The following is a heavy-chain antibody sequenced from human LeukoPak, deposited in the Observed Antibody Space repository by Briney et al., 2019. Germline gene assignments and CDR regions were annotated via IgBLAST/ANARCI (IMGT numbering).Heavy chain of an antibody. CDR1: GGSFSGYY. V-gene: IGHV4-34*01. CDR3: ARGPLWFGGTAFDI. J-gene: IGHJ3*02. Sequence: PSETLSLTCAVYGGSFSGYYWSWIRQPPGKGLEWIGEINRSGSTNYNPSLKSRVTISVDTSKNQFSLKLSSVTAADTAVYYCARGPLWFGGTAFDIWGQGTMVTVSS. CDR2: INRSGST. D-gene: IGHD3-10*01.